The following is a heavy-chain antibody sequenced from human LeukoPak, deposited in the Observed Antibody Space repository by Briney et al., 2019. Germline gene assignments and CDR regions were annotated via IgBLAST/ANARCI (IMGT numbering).Heavy chain of an antibody. Sequence: GGTLRLSCAASGFTFSSYGMSWVRQAPGKGLEWVSAISGSGGSTYYADSVKGRFTISRDNSKNTLYLQMNSLRAEDTAVYYCAKVTRGWESPNYFDYWGRGTLVTVSS. CDR1: GFTFSSYG. J-gene: IGHJ4*02. CDR3: AKVTRGWESPNYFDY. CDR2: ISGSGGST. D-gene: IGHD1-26*01. V-gene: IGHV3-23*01.